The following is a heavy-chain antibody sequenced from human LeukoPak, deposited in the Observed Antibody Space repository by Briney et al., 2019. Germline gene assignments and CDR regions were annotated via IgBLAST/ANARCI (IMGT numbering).Heavy chain of an antibody. D-gene: IGHD3-9*01. J-gene: IGHJ4*02. V-gene: IGHV3-23*01. Sequence: GGSLRLSCAASGFTFSSYAMSWVRHAPGKGLEWVSDISGSGGSTYYADSVKGRFTISRDNSKNTLYLQMSSLRAEDTAVYYCAKDGDILTGFDYWGQGTLVTVSS. CDR1: GFTFSSYA. CDR3: AKDGDILTGFDY. CDR2: ISGSGGST.